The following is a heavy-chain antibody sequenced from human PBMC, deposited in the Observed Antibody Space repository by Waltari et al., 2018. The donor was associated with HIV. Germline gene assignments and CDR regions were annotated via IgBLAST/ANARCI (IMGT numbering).Heavy chain of an antibody. J-gene: IGHJ1*01. CDR3: VRDLSPMGKSGWYDS. D-gene: IGHD6-19*01. CDR1: GFSLTKYV. Sequence: HVHLVRSGAEDKKPGSSVNVSCKASGFSLTKYVFSWVRQAPGQGLVWMGWIHTYTGNTDYAENFQGRVTMTRDTFTNTIYMELTTLKSDDSAIYYCVRDLSPMGKSGWYDSWGQGTVVTVSS. V-gene: IGHV1-18*04. CDR2: IHTYTGNT.